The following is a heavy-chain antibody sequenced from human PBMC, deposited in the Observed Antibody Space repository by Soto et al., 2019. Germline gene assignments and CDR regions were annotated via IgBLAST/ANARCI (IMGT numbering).Heavy chain of an antibody. CDR2: IIPILGIA. CDR1: GGTFSSYT. J-gene: IGHJ3*02. D-gene: IGHD5-12*01. V-gene: IGHV1-69*04. Sequence: ASVKVSCKASGGTFSSYTISWVRQAPGQGLEWMGRIIPILGIANYAQKFQGRVTITADKSTSTAYMELSSLRSEDTAVYYCATDNDGYNFVDAFDIWGQGTMVTVSS. CDR3: ATDNDGYNFVDAFDI.